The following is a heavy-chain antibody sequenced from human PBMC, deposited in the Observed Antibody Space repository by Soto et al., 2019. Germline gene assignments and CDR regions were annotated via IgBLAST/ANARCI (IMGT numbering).Heavy chain of an antibody. Sequence: GGSLRLSCAASGFTFSSYAMHWVRQAPGKGLEWVAVISYDGSNKYYADSVKGRFTISRDNSKNTLYLQMNSLRAEDTAVYYCARDPAYWGQGTLVTVSS. J-gene: IGHJ4*02. CDR3: ARDPAY. CDR2: ISYDGSNK. CDR1: GFTFSSYA. V-gene: IGHV3-30-3*01.